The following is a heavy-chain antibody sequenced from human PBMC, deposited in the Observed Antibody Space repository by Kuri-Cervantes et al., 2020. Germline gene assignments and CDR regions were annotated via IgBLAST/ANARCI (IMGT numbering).Heavy chain of an antibody. J-gene: IGHJ6*02. CDR1: GFTFDDYA. CDR3: ARDGSVAGTLDYYYGMDV. CDR2: ISWNSGSI. Sequence: SLKISCAASGFTFDDYAMYWVRQAPRVSGISWNSGSIGYGDSVKGRFTISRDNSRKTLYLQMNWLRAEDTAVYYCARDGSVAGTLDYYYGMDVWGQGTTVTDSS. D-gene: IGHD6-19*01. V-gene: IGHV3-9*01.